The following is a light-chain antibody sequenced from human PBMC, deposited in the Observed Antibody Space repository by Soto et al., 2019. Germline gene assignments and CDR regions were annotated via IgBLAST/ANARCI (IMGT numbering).Light chain of an antibody. Sequence: EIVLTQSPGTLSVSPGERATLSCRASQTISSNNLAWYQQKPGQAPSLLIYGTSSRATGIPDRFSGSGSGTDDTLTISRLEPEDSAIYYCQQYGSWTFGQGTKVEI. CDR2: GTS. J-gene: IGKJ1*01. CDR1: QTISSNN. V-gene: IGKV3-20*01. CDR3: QQYGSWT.